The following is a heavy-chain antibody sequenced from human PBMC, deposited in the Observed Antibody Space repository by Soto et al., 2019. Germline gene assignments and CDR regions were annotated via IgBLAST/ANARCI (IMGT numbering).Heavy chain of an antibody. CDR2: IYHSGST. CDR3: ARRHSSSWYGLDY. V-gene: IGHV4-38-2*01. CDR1: GYSISSGYY. J-gene: IGHJ4*02. D-gene: IGHD6-13*01. Sequence: SETLSLTCAVSGYSISSGYYWGWIRQPPGKGLEWIGSIYHSGSTYYNPSLKSRVSISVDTSKNQFSLRLGSVTAADTAMYYCARRHSSSWYGLDYWGQGTLVTVSS.